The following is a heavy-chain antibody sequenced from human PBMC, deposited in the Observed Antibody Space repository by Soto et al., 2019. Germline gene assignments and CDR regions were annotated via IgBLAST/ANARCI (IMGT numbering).Heavy chain of an antibody. CDR1: GYSFTSYW. V-gene: IGHV5-51*01. D-gene: IGHD3-10*01. J-gene: IGHJ6*02. Sequence: GESLKISCKGSGYSFTSYWISWVRQMPGKGLEWMGIIYPGDSDTRYSPSFQGQVTISADKSISTAYLQWSSLKASDTAMYYCASSGFAPDYYYYGMDVWGQGTTVTVSS. CDR3: ASSGFAPDYYYYGMDV. CDR2: IYPGDSDT.